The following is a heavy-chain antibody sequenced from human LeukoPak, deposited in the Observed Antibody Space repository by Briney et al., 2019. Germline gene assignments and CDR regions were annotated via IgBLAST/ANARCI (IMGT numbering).Heavy chain of an antibody. CDR1: GDSISGGDYY. CDR3: ARLVINYYYMDV. V-gene: IGHV4-30-2*01. Sequence: SETLSLTCTVSGDSISGGDYYWSWIRQPPGKGLEWIGYIYHSGSTYYHPSLKSRVTISVDRSKNQFSLKLSSVTAADTAMFYCARLVINYYYMDVWGKGTTVTVSS. J-gene: IGHJ6*03. D-gene: IGHD2/OR15-2a*01. CDR2: IYHSGST.